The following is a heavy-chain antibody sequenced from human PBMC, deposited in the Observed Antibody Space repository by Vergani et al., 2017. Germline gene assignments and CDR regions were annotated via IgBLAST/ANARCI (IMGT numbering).Heavy chain of an antibody. CDR2: IGTAGDT. J-gene: IGHJ5*02. CDR3: ARGIAARDHNWFDP. V-gene: IGHV3-13*01. D-gene: IGHD6-13*01. Sequence: EVQLLESGGGLVQPGGSLRLSCAASGFTFSSYDMHWVRQATGKGLEWVSAIGTAGDTYYPGSVKGRFTISRENAKNSLYLQMNSLRAGDTAVYYCARGIAARDHNWFDPWGQGTLVTVSS. CDR1: GFTFSSYD.